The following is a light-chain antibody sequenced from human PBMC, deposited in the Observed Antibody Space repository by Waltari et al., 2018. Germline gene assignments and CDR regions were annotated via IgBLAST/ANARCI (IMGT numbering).Light chain of an antibody. J-gene: IGKJ1*01. Sequence: EIVMTQSPATLSVSPGERATLSCRASQSVSSDLAWYQQKPGQAPRLLIYSASTRATGISARFSGSGAGTEFTLIISSLQSEDFAVYYCQQYKDRRRVTFGQGTKVEI. CDR2: SAS. V-gene: IGKV3-15*01. CDR3: QQYKDRRRVT. CDR1: QSVSSD.